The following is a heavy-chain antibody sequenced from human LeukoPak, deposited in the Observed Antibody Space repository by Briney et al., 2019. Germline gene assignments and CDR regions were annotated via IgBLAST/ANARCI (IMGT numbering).Heavy chain of an antibody. V-gene: IGHV3-33*01. D-gene: IGHD3-22*01. J-gene: IGHJ4*02. CDR1: GFTFSSYG. CDR2: IWYDGGNK. CDR3: ARGSGYKYYFDY. Sequence: GRSLRLSCAASGFTFSSYGMHWVRQAPGKGLEWVAVIWYDGGNKYYADSVKGRFTISRDNSKNTLYLQMNSLRAEDTAVYYCARGSGYKYYFDYWGQGTLVTVSS.